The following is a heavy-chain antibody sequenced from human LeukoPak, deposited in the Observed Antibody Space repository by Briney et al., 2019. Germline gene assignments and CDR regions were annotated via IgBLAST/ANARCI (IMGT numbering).Heavy chain of an antibody. CDR3: ARDIVVVPAASYYYYGMDV. D-gene: IGHD2-2*01. CDR2: ISSSGSTI. J-gene: IGHJ6*02. V-gene: IGHV3-48*03. CDR1: GFTFSSYE. Sequence: GGSLRLSCAASGFTFSSYEMNWVRQAPGKGLEWVSYISSSGSTIYYADSAKGRFTISRDNAKNSLYLQMNSLRAEDTAVYYCARDIVVVPAASYYYYGMDVWGQGTTVTVSS.